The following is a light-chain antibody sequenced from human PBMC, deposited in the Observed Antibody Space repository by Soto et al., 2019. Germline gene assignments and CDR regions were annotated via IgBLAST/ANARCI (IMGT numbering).Light chain of an antibody. CDR1: QGISRW. V-gene: IGKV1-5*03. CDR3: QQYNSYPWT. Sequence: DIQMTQSPSTLSASVGDRVTITCRASQGISRWLAWYQQKPGKAPKLLIYKASSLQSGVPSRFSGSGSGTEFTLTISSLQPDDFATYYCQQYNSYPWTFGQGTKVEIK. J-gene: IGKJ1*01. CDR2: KAS.